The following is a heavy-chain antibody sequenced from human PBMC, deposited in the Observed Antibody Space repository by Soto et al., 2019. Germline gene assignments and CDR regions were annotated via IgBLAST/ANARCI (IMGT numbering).Heavy chain of an antibody. V-gene: IGHV1-18*01. J-gene: IGHJ4*02. D-gene: IGHD3-9*01. CDR3: AKDLRSGYRFDY. Sequence: QVQLVQSGPEVKKPGASVKVACKASGYTFLKYGINWVRQASGQGLEWIGGIQTANDHASFAQKFEARVTMTTDTSTRTVYMELRDLSSDDTAVYYCAKDLRSGYRFDYWGQATPVTVSS. CDR2: IQTANDHA. CDR1: GYTFLKYG.